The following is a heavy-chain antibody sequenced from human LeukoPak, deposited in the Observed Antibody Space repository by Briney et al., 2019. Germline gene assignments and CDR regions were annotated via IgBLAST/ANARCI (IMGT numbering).Heavy chain of an antibody. V-gene: IGHV4-61*01. CDR1: GGSVSSGSYY. CDR3: ARVYFGDFDY. D-gene: IGHD3-16*01. Sequence: SETLSLTCTVSGGSVSSGSYYWSWIRQPPGKGLEWIGYIYYSGSTNYNPSLKSRVTISVDTSKNQFSLKLSSVTAAGTAVYYCARVYFGDFDYWGQGTLVTVSS. J-gene: IGHJ4*02. CDR2: IYYSGST.